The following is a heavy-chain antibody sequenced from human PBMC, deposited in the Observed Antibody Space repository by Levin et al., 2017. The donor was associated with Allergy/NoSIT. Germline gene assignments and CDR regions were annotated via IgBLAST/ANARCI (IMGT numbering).Heavy chain of an antibody. CDR2: IKQDGSEK. Sequence: GESLKISCAASGFTFSNSWMNWIRQAPGKGLEWVANIKQDGSEKYYVDSVKGRFTISRDNAKNSLYLQMNSLRAEDTALYYCARGGWAIDYWGQGTLVTVSS. J-gene: IGHJ4*02. CDR3: ARGGWAIDY. CDR1: GFTFSNSW. V-gene: IGHV3-7*01. D-gene: IGHD3-16*01.